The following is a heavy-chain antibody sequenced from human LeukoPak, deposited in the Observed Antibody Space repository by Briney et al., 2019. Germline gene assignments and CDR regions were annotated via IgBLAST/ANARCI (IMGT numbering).Heavy chain of an antibody. CDR2: ISYDGSNK. CDR1: GFTFSNYA. Sequence: AGGPLRLSCAASGFTFSNYAMHWVRQAPGKGLEWVAVISYDGSNKYYADSVKGRFTISRDNSKNTLYLQMNSLRAEDTAVYYCARDQFKTDCSSTSCPPSTWGQGTLVTVSS. V-gene: IGHV3-30*01. D-gene: IGHD2-2*01. CDR3: ARDQFKTDCSSTSCPPST. J-gene: IGHJ5*02.